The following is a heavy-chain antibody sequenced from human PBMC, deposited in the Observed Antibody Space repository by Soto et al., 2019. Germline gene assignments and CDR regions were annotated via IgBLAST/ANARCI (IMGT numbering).Heavy chain of an antibody. V-gene: IGHV2-5*02. CDR2: IYWDDDK. CDR1: GFSLSTSDVG. Sequence: QITLKESGPTLVKPTQTLTVTCTFSGFSLSTSDVGVAWVRQPAGKALEWLAVIYWDDDKRYSPSLRSRLTITKDTYKNQVVRTMTNMDPVDSGTYYCTLCFGTHIKGHEALEFWGQGAMVTVSS. J-gene: IGHJ3*01. CDR3: TLCFGTHIKGHEALEF. D-gene: IGHD2-21*01.